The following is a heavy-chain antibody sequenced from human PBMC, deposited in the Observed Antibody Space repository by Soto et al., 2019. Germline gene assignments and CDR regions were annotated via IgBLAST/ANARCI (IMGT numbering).Heavy chain of an antibody. J-gene: IGHJ6*01. CDR3: ATGRQRSRIIMVVRGIRSDSGMQF. V-gene: IGHV4-34*01. D-gene: IGHD3-10*01. CDR1: AGTLERYY. CDR2: INHSGST. Sequence: HTYGCKAGTLERYYLTGVLQPPGKGLEGIGEINHSGSTDYNPSLKSRGTISGDTSKNQFSLKLSSVTAADTALYYCATGRQRSRIIMVVRGIRSDSGMQFSGKGTPV.